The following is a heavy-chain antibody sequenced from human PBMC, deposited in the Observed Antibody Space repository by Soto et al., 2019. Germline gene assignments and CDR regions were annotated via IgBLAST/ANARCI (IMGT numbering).Heavy chain of an antibody. D-gene: IGHD1-26*01. CDR2: IYDSGSA. J-gene: IGHJ6*03. CDR3: ARGILRPNHYMDV. CDR1: GDSISRGGYF. V-gene: IGHV4-31*03. Sequence: QVQLQESGPGLVKPSQTLSLTCIVSGDSISRGGYFWTWIRQHPGKGRALIGYIYDSGSAFYNPSHKSRVTMSVDTSKNQFSLNLRSVTAADTAVFYCARGILRPNHYMDVWGKGTAVAVSS.